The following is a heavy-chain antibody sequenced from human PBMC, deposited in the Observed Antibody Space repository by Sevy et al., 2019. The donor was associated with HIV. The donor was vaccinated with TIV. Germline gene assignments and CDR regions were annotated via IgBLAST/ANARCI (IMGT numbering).Heavy chain of an antibody. CDR2: IHAGKGNT. CDR3: ARDLNSSGRRVSNMDV. Sequence: ASVKVSCKASGYIFTNYGIHWVRQAPGQRLEWMGWIHAGKGNTQYSQKIQGRVTITRDTFATTAYMELSSLRSEDTAVYYCARDLNSSGRRVSNMDVWGKGTTVTVSS. CDR1: GYIFTNYG. D-gene: IGHD6-19*01. J-gene: IGHJ6*03. V-gene: IGHV1-3*01.